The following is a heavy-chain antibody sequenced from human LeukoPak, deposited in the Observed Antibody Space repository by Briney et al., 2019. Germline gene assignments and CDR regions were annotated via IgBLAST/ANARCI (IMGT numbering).Heavy chain of an antibody. CDR3: AKLVVSGRAFDI. CDR2: ISYDGSNK. Sequence: GGSLRLSCAASGFTFSSYAMHWVRQAPGKGLEWVAVISYDGSNKYYADSVKGRFTISRDNSKNTLYLQMNSLRAEDTAVYYCAKLVVSGRAFDIWGQGTMVTVSS. V-gene: IGHV3-30-3*02. D-gene: IGHD6-25*01. CDR1: GFTFSSYA. J-gene: IGHJ3*02.